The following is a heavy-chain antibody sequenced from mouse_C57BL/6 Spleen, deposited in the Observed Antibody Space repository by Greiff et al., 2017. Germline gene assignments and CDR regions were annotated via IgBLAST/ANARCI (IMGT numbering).Heavy chain of an antibody. CDR3: ARDRNFYAMDY. J-gene: IGHJ4*01. CDR2: INYDGSST. V-gene: IGHV5-16*01. Sequence: EVILVESEGGLVQPGSSMKLSCTASGFTFSDYYMAWVRQVPEKGLEWVANINYDGSSTYYLDSLKSRFIISRDNAKNILYLQMSSLKSEDTATYYCARDRNFYAMDYWGQGTSVTVSS. CDR1: GFTFSDYY.